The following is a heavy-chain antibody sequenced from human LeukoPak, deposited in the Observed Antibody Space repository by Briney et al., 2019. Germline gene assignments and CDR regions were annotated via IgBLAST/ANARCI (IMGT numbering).Heavy chain of an antibody. CDR3: ARVAVSSWSHIHYYYYMDV. D-gene: IGHD6-13*01. Sequence: GGSLRLSCAASGFTFSDAWMSWVRQAPGKGLEWVSVIYSGGSTYYADSVKGRFTISRDNSKNTLYLQMNSLRAEDTAVYYCARVAVSSWSHIHYYYYMDVWGKGTTVTISS. CDR2: IYSGGST. J-gene: IGHJ6*03. V-gene: IGHV3-66*01. CDR1: GFTFSDAW.